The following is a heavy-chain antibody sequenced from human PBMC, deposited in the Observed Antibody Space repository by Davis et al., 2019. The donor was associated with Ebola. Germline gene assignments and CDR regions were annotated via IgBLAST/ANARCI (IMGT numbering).Heavy chain of an antibody. J-gene: IGHJ4*02. D-gene: IGHD6-13*01. V-gene: IGHV3-30*03. CDR1: GFTFSSYG. CDR2: ISYDGSNE. CDR3: ARAWRQQLVFDY. Sequence: GESLKISCAASGFTFSSYGIHWVRQAPGKGLEWVAVISYDGSNEYYADSVKGRFTISRDNSKNTLYLQMNSLRAEDTAVYYCARAWRQQLVFDYWGQGTLVTVSS.